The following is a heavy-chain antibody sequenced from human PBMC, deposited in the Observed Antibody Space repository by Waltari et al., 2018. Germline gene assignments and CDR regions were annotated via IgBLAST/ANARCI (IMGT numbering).Heavy chain of an antibody. CDR2: IYYSGST. CDR1: GGSISSYY. V-gene: IGHV4-59*01. Sequence: QVQLQESGPGLVKPSETLSLTCTVSGGSISSYYWSWIRQPPGKGLEWIGYIYYSGSTNYNPSLKSRVTISVDTSKNQFSLKLSSVTAADTAVYYCARDNRRGSYRRLGFDPWGQGTLVTVSS. CDR3: ARDNRRGSYRRLGFDP. D-gene: IGHD3-16*02. J-gene: IGHJ5*02.